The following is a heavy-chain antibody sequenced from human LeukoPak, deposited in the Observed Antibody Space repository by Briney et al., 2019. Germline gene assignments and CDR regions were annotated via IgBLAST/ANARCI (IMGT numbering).Heavy chain of an antibody. D-gene: IGHD6-19*01. CDR2: ISAYNGNT. CDR1: GYTFTSYG. Sequence: ASVKVSCKASGYTFTSYGVSWVRQAPGQGLEWMGWISAYNGNTNYAQKLQGRVTMATDTSTSTAYMELRSLRSDDTAVYYCARESIAVAGTGVDYWGQGTLVTVSS. V-gene: IGHV1-18*01. CDR3: ARESIAVAGTGVDY. J-gene: IGHJ4*02.